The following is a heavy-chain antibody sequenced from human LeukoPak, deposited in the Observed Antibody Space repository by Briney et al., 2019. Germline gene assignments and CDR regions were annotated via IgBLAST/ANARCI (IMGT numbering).Heavy chain of an antibody. V-gene: IGHV3-48*03. D-gene: IGHD3-10*01. Sequence: GGSLRLSCEASGFTFSSYEMNWVRQAPGKGLEWVSYISGDGRNIYYADSVKGRFTVSRDNAKNSLYLEMNSLRAEDTAVYYCASANTYYYGSGSSYYMDVWGKGTTVTVSS. CDR3: ASANTYYYGSGSSYYMDV. CDR1: GFTFSSYE. J-gene: IGHJ6*03. CDR2: ISGDGRNI.